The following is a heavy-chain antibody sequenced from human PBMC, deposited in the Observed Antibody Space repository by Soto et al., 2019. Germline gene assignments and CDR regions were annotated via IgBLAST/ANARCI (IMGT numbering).Heavy chain of an antibody. CDR3: ARDQKRNNRNWFDP. CDR1: GYTFTSYA. CDR2: IIAGNGST. V-gene: IGHV1-3*01. J-gene: IGHJ5*02. Sequence: ASVKVSCKASGYTFTSYAMHWVRKAPGQRLEWMGWIIAGNGSTKYSQKFQGRVTITRDTAASTAYMELSSLRSEDTAVYYCARDQKRNNRNWFDPWGQGTLVTVSS.